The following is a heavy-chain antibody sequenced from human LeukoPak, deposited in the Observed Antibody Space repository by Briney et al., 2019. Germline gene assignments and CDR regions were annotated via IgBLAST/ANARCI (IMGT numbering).Heavy chain of an antibody. CDR1: GGTFRSYA. CDR2: IIPMINTP. J-gene: IGHJ4*02. CDR3: AIFQGTYGDNENDY. Sequence: ASVKVSCKASGGTFRSYAVTWVRQAPGKGLEWMGGIIPMINTPKYAQKFQGRVSITADESTSTGYMEVSSLRSEDTAVYYCAIFQGTYGDNENDYWGQGTLVTVSS. D-gene: IGHD4-17*01. V-gene: IGHV1-69*13.